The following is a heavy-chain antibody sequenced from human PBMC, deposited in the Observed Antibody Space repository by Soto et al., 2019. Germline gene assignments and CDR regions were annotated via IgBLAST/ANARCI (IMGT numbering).Heavy chain of an antibody. D-gene: IGHD4-17*01. Sequence: GGSLRLSCAASGFSFSSYAMSWVRQAPGTGLEWVSGISGSGDTTNYADSVKGRFTISRDNTKNTLFLQMNSLRAEDTAVYYCAKDRATTTAFAYWGQGALVTVSS. J-gene: IGHJ1*01. CDR3: AKDRATTTAFAY. CDR1: GFSFSSYA. CDR2: ISGSGDTT. V-gene: IGHV3-23*01.